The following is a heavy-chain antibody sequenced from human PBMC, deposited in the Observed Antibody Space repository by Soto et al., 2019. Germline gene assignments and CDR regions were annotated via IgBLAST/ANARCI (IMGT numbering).Heavy chain of an antibody. CDR1: GFTFSSYG. V-gene: IGHV3-33*01. Sequence: GGSLRLSCAASGFTFSSYGMHWVRQAPGKGLEWVAVIWYDGSNKYYADSVKGRFTISRGNSKNTLYLQMNSLRAEDTAVYYCARGGRGPSVVVAATSLGYYYYMDVWGKGTTVTVSS. CDR2: IWYDGSNK. CDR3: ARGGRGPSVVVAATSLGYYYYMDV. D-gene: IGHD2-15*01. J-gene: IGHJ6*03.